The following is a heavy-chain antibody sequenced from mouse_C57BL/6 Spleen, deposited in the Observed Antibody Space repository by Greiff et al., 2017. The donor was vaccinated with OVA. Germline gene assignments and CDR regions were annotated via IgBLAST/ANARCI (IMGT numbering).Heavy chain of an antibody. CDR3: AREIYDGYYGYFDV. CDR2: IYPGDGDT. CDR1: GYAFSSYW. Sequence: QVHVKQSGAELVKPGASVKISCKASGYAFSSYWMNWVKQRPGKGLEWIGQIYPGDGDTNYNGKFKGKATLTADKSSSTAYMQLSSLTSEDSAVYFCAREIYDGYYGYFDVWGTGTTVTVSS. D-gene: IGHD2-3*01. J-gene: IGHJ1*03. V-gene: IGHV1-80*01.